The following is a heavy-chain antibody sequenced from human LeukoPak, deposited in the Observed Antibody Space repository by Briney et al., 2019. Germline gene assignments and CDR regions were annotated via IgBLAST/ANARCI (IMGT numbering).Heavy chain of an antibody. V-gene: IGHV4-39*06. CDR1: GGSISNVNHH. CDR2: IYYSGST. J-gene: IGHJ4*02. D-gene: IGHD3-16*01. CDR3: AREETSTVWD. Sequence: SETLSLTCTVSGGSISNVNHHWGWIRQPPGKGLEWIGSIYYSGSTFYKPSLKSRVTISIDTSKNQFTLKLSSVTAADTAVYYCAREETSTVWDWGQGTLVTVSS.